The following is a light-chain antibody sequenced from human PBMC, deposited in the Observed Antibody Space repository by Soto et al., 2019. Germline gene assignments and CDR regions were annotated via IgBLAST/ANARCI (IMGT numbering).Light chain of an antibody. CDR1: SSDVGGYNY. V-gene: IGLV2-11*01. CDR2: DVS. J-gene: IGLJ3*02. Sequence: QSALTQPPSVSGSPGQSVTISCTGTSSDVGGYNYVSWYQQHPGKAPKLMIYDVSKRPSGVPDRFSGSKSGNTASLTISGLQAEDEADYYCCSYAGSYLWVFGGGTKLTVL. CDR3: CSYAGSYLWV.